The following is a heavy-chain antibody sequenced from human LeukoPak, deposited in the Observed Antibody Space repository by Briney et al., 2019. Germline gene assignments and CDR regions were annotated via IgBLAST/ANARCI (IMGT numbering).Heavy chain of an antibody. Sequence: ASVKVSCKASGYTFTSYYMHWVRQAPGQGLEWMGIINPGGGSTSYAQKFQGRVTMTRDMSTSTVYMELSSLRSEDTAVYYCARGPERYCSGGSCARSRSGIDYWGQGTLVTVSS. CDR3: ARGPERYCSGGSCARSRSGIDY. D-gene: IGHD2-15*01. CDR1: GYTFTSYY. CDR2: INPGGGST. J-gene: IGHJ4*02. V-gene: IGHV1-46*01.